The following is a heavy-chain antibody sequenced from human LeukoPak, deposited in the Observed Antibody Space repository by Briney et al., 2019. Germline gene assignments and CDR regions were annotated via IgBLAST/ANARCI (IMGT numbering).Heavy chain of an antibody. CDR1: GGSIGSRSHY. D-gene: IGHD2-2*01. Sequence: SETLSLTCTVSGGSIGSRSHYWSWIRQPAGKGLEWIGRIDTSGSTNYNPSLKSRVTISVDPSENQFSLRLSPVTAADTAVYYCARVIHAWYYFDYWGQGILVTVSS. CDR3: ARVIHAWYYFDY. V-gene: IGHV4-61*02. J-gene: IGHJ4*02. CDR2: IDTSGST.